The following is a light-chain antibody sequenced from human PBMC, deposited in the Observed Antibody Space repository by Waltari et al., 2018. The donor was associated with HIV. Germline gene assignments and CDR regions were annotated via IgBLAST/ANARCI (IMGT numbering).Light chain of an antibody. CDR3: TSYTSSTTLYV. V-gene: IGLV2-14*01. J-gene: IGLJ1*01. CDR1: SSDVGGYNF. Sequence: QSALTQPAPVSGSPGQSITVSCTGTSSDVGGYNFVAWYQHHPGKVPKLLIYMVIHRPSGISNRFSGSKSGNTASLTISGLQAEDEADYYCTSYTSSTTLYVFGSGTRVTVL. CDR2: MVI.